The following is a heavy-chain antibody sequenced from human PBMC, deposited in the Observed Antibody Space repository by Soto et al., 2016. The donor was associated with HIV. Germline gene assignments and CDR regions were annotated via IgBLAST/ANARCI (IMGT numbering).Heavy chain of an antibody. J-gene: IGHJ4*02. Sequence: EVQLVETGGGLIQPGGSLRLSCAASGLTVRSNYMTWVRQTPGKGLEWVSTIHSGGKTDYADSVKGRFTVSRDNSMNTLYLQMNSLRVEDTAVYYCATVESRGYSGSDFSIFLTYWGQGTLVAVSS. CDR1: GLTVRSNY. CDR3: ATVESRGYSGSDFSIFLTY. CDR2: IHSGGKT. D-gene: IGHD5-12*01. V-gene: IGHV3-53*02.